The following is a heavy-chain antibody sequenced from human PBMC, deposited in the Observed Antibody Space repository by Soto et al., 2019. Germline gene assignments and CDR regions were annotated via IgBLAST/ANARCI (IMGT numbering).Heavy chain of an antibody. Sequence: GSLSRYCAASGFTSSNAWMSWVRQAPGNGPEGVGRIKSKTDGGTTDYAAPVKGRFTISRDDSKNTLYLQMNSLKTEDTAVYYCTTVGAVAGTWVFAYFDYWGQGTLVTVSS. J-gene: IGHJ4*02. V-gene: IGHV3-15*01. CDR3: TTVGAVAGTWVFAYFDY. CDR1: GFTSSNAW. D-gene: IGHD6-19*01. CDR2: IKSKTDGGTT.